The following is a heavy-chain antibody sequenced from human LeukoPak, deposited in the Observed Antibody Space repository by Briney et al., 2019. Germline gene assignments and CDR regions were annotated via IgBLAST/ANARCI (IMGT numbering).Heavy chain of an antibody. J-gene: IGHJ3*02. CDR3: ARDNVVVVPAAMRDAFDI. CDR1: GGSISSSSYY. Sequence: RTSETLSLTCTVSGGSISSSSYYWGWIRQPPGKGLEWIGSIYYSGSTYYNPSLKSRVTISVDTSKNQFSLKLSSVTAADTAVYYCARDNVVVVPAAMRDAFDIWGQGTMVTVSS. V-gene: IGHV4-39*07. CDR2: IYYSGST. D-gene: IGHD2-2*01.